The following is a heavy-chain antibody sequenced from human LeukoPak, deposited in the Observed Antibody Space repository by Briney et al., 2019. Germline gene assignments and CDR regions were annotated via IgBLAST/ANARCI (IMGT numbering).Heavy chain of an antibody. D-gene: IGHD3-22*01. J-gene: IGHJ4*02. V-gene: IGHV3-9*01. Sequence: PGGSLRLSCAASGFTFSSYWMHWVRQAPGKGLEWVSGISWNSGSIGYADSVKGRFTISRDNAKNSLYLQMNSLRAEDTALYYCAKDMGYYDSSGEFDYWGQGTLVTVSS. CDR3: AKDMGYYDSSGEFDY. CDR1: GFTFSSYW. CDR2: ISWNSGSI.